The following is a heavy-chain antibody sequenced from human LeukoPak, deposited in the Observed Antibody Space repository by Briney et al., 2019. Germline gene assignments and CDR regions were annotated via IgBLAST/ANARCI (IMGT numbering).Heavy chain of an antibody. CDR3: AGVPREYQPTGYYYYGMDV. D-gene: IGHD2-2*01. Sequence: SETLSLTCTVSGGSISSYYWSWIRQPPGKGLEWIGYIYYSGSTNYNPSLKSRVTISVDTSKNQFSLKLSSVTAADTAVYYCAGVPREYQPTGYYYYGMDVWGQGTTVTVSS. CDR2: IYYSGST. V-gene: IGHV4-59*01. J-gene: IGHJ6*02. CDR1: GGSISSYY.